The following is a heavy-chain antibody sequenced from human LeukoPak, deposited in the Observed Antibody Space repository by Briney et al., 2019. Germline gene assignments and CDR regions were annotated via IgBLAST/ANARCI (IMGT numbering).Heavy chain of an antibody. Sequence: PGGSLRLSCAASGFTFNNYAMSWVRQAPGKGLEWVSLISGSGFSTYYGDSVKGRFTISRDSSKNTLYLQMNSLRAEDTAVYHCAKVVGGYNFDYWGQGTLVTVSS. CDR1: GFTFNNYA. CDR2: ISGSGFST. V-gene: IGHV3-23*01. J-gene: IGHJ4*02. D-gene: IGHD3-16*01. CDR3: AKVVGGYNFDY.